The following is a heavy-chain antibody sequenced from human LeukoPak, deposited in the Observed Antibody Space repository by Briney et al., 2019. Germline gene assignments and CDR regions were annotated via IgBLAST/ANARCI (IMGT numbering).Heavy chain of an antibody. V-gene: IGHV1-8*03. D-gene: IGHD6-19*01. Sequence: ASVKVSCRASGYTFTSYDINWVRQATGQGLEWVGWMNPKSGNTGYAQKFQGRVTITRNTSISTAYMELSSLRSEDTAVYYCATFKTDSSGWYLKPHLDYWGQGTLVTVSS. J-gene: IGHJ4*02. CDR2: MNPKSGNT. CDR3: ATFKTDSSGWYLKPHLDY. CDR1: GYTFTSYD.